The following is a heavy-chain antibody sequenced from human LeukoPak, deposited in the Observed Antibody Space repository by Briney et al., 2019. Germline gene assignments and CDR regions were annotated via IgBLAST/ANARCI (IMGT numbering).Heavy chain of an antibody. V-gene: IGHV3-9*01. Sequence: PGRSLRLSCAASGFTFDDYAMHWVRQAPGKGLGWVSGISWNSGSIGYADSVKGRFTISRDNAKNSLYLQMNSLRAEDTALYYCAKTPSVTTVKTGNYFDYWGQGTLSPSPQ. CDR1: GFTFDDYA. D-gene: IGHD4-17*01. J-gene: IGHJ4*02. CDR3: AKTPSVTTVKTGNYFDY. CDR2: ISWNSGSI.